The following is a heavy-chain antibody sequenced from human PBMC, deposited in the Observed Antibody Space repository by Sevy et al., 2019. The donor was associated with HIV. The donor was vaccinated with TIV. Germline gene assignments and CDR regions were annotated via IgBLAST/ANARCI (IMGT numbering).Heavy chain of an antibody. V-gene: IGHV5-51*01. Sequence: GESLKISCKGSGYSFTSYWIGWVRLMPGKGLEWMGIIYPGDSDTRYSPSFQGQVTISADKSISTAYLQWSSLKASDTAMYYCARKRNYYYGSGSYYNFDYWGQGTLVTVSS. CDR1: GYSFTSYW. D-gene: IGHD3-10*01. J-gene: IGHJ4*02. CDR2: IYPGDSDT. CDR3: ARKRNYYYGSGSYYNFDY.